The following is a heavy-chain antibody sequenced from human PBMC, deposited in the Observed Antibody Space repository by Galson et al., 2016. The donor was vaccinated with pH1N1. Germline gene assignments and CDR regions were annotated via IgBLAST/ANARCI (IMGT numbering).Heavy chain of an antibody. CDR3: ARPDKSIKWFTEDAFDI. Sequence: SLRLSCAASGFTFSSCAMHWVRQAPDKGLEWVAVISYDGSHKYHADSVRGRFTISRDNSKNTLYLQMNSLRAEDTAVYYCARPDKSIKWFTEDAFDIWGQGTMVIVSS. V-gene: IGHV3-30-3*01. J-gene: IGHJ3*02. D-gene: IGHD3-22*01. CDR1: GFTFSSCA. CDR2: ISYDGSHK.